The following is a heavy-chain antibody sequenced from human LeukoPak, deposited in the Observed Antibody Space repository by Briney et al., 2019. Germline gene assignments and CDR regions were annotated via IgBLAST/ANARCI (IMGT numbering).Heavy chain of an antibody. CDR3: TRVYSSSTGADAFDI. D-gene: IGHD6-6*01. CDR1: GFTFGDYA. Sequence: GGSLRLSCTASGFTFGDYAMSWVRQAPGKGLEWVGFIRSKAYGGSTEYAASVKGRFTISRDDSKSIAYLQMNSLKTEDTAVYYCTRVYSSSTGADAFDIWGQGTMVTVSS. V-gene: IGHV3-49*04. J-gene: IGHJ3*02. CDR2: IRSKAYGGST.